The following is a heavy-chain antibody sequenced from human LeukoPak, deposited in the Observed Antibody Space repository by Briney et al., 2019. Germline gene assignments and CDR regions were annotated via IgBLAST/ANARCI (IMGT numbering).Heavy chain of an antibody. CDR3: ARDYCGGDCFPDY. Sequence: ASVKVSCKASGNTFTGYYVHWVRQAPGQGLEWMGRINPNSGDTNYAQKLQGRVTMTRDTSISTAYMELSRLRSDDTAVYYCARDYCGGDCFPDYWGQGTLVTVSS. V-gene: IGHV1-2*06. CDR2: INPNSGDT. CDR1: GNTFTGYY. D-gene: IGHD2-21*02. J-gene: IGHJ4*02.